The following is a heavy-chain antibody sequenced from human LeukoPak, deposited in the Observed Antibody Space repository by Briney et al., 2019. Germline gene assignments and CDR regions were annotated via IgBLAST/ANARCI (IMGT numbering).Heavy chain of an antibody. V-gene: IGHV1-46*01. J-gene: IGHJ3*02. D-gene: IGHD3-10*01. Sequence: ASVKVSCKASGYTFTSYYMHWVRQAPGQGLEWMGIINPSAGSTNYAQKFQGRVTVTWDTSTSTVYMELSSLRSDDTAVYYCARGYFGSGSYGAFDIWGQGTMVTVSS. CDR3: ARGYFGSGSYGAFDI. CDR1: GYTFTSYY. CDR2: INPSAGST.